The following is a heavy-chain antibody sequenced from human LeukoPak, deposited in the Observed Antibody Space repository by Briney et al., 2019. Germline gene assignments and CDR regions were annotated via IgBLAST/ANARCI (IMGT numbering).Heavy chain of an antibody. Sequence: GGSLRLSCAASGFTFSSYAMSWVREAPGKGLEWVSAISGSGGSTYYADSVKGRFTISRDNSKNTLYLQMNSLRAEDTAVYYCAKTVPRYCGGDCYPSVIWFDPWGQGTLVTVSS. CDR3: AKTVPRYCGGDCYPSVIWFDP. CDR1: GFTFSSYA. J-gene: IGHJ5*02. D-gene: IGHD2-21*02. V-gene: IGHV3-23*01. CDR2: ISGSGGST.